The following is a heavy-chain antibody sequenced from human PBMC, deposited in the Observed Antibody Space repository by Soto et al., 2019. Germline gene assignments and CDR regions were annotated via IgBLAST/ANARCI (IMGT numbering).Heavy chain of an antibody. CDR3: ARAPYGDYVTGLDP. D-gene: IGHD4-17*01. CDR2: IHNGGST. J-gene: IGHJ5*02. CDR1: GASIGRSGSY. Sequence: QVHLQESGPGLVKASQTLSLTCSVSGASIGRSGSYWTWIRQHPGKGPEFIGYIHNGGSTSHNPSLNSRDVISLDTSKNQFSRTLTSVTAADTAVYYCARAPYGDYVTGLDPWGQGALVTVSS. V-gene: IGHV4-31*03.